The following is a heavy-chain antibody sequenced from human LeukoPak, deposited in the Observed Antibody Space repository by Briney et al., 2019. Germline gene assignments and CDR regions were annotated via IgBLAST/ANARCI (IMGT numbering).Heavy chain of an antibody. CDR2: IYYSGST. CDR1: GGSISSYY. J-gene: IGHJ4*02. V-gene: IGHV4-59*01. Sequence: SETLSPTCSVSGGSISSYYWSWIRQSPGKGLEWIGYIYYSGSTNYNPSLKDRVTISVDTSKNQFSLNLRSVTAADTAIYYCARGDTKGQPFDYWGQGTLVTLSS. D-gene: IGHD5-18*01. CDR3: ARGDTKGQPFDY.